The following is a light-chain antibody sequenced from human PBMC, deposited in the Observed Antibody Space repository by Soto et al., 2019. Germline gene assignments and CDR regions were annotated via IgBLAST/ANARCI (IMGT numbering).Light chain of an antibody. CDR2: TSG. CDR1: QRITTY. V-gene: IGKV1-39*01. Sequence: IHMTQSPSSLSASVGDRITVTCRASQRITTYVNWYQLKPGEAPKLLISTSGTLQRGVPSRFSGSGSGTDFTLTITGLQPADFATYFCQQTYSTPYPFGQGTKLEIK. CDR3: QQTYSTPYP. J-gene: IGKJ2*01.